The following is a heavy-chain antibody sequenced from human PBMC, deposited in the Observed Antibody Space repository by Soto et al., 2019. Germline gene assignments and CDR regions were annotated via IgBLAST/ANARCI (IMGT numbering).Heavy chain of an antibody. CDR2: IYWDDDK. V-gene: IGHV2-5*02. Sequence: QITLKESGPPLVKPTQTLTLTCTFSGFSLSTRGVGVGWIRQPAGKALEWLALIYWDDDKRYSPSLKSRLTITKDTSKNQVVLTMTNMDPVDTATYYCAHVVCGGDCYTRGYFDYWGQGTLVTVSS. CDR3: AHVVCGGDCYTRGYFDY. D-gene: IGHD2-21*02. J-gene: IGHJ4*02. CDR1: GFSLSTRGVG.